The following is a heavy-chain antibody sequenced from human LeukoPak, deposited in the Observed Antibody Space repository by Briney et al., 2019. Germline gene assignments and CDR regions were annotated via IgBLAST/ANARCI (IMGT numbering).Heavy chain of an antibody. V-gene: IGHV1-2*02. CDR1: GYSFTGYY. Sequence: GASVKVSCKASGYSFTGYYIHWVRQAPGQGLEWMGLINPDSGGTSYSQKFQGRVTMTRDTSFSTASMDLSRLTSDDTAVYCCARDLRGLGDYFDYWGQGALVAVSS. J-gene: IGHJ4*02. CDR3: ARDLRGLGDYFDY. CDR2: INPDSGGT. D-gene: IGHD3-10*01.